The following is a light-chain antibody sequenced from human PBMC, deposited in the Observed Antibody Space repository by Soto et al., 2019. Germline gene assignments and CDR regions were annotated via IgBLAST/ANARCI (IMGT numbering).Light chain of an antibody. V-gene: IGLV2-8*01. CDR1: SSDVGGYNY. CDR2: EVS. Sequence: QSVLTPPPSASGSPGQSVTISCSGTSSDVGGYNYVSWYQQHPGKAPKLMIYEVSKRPSGVPDRFSGSKSGNTASLTVSGLQAEDEADYYCSSYAASNNLGVFGGGTKLTVL. J-gene: IGLJ2*01. CDR3: SSYAASNNLGV.